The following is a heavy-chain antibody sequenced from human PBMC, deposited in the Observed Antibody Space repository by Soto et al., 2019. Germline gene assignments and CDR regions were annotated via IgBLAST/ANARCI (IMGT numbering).Heavy chain of an antibody. D-gene: IGHD3-22*01. J-gene: IGHJ4*02. CDR2: VSSSGGST. CDR3: AKFTRSYYDSSGYPDYFDY. Sequence: GGSLRLSCAASGFTFSSYAMSWVRQAPGKGLEWVSSVSSSGGSTYYADSVKGRFTISRDNSKNTLFLQMNSLRAEDTAVYYCAKFTRSYYDSSGYPDYFDYWGQGTLVTVSS. V-gene: IGHV3-23*01. CDR1: GFTFSSYA.